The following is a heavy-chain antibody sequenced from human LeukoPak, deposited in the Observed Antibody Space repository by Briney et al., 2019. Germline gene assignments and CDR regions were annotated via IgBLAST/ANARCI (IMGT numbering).Heavy chain of an antibody. CDR3: AKGSKTGYSSGWYAPAYYYMDV. J-gene: IGHJ6*03. D-gene: IGHD6-19*01. Sequence: PGGSLRLSCAASGFTFSSYAMSWVRQAPGRGLEWVSAISGSGGSTYYADSVKGRFTISRDNSKNTLYLQMNSLRAEDTAVYYCAKGSKTGYSSGWYAPAYYYMDVWGKGTTVTVSS. CDR1: GFTFSSYA. CDR2: ISGSGGST. V-gene: IGHV3-23*01.